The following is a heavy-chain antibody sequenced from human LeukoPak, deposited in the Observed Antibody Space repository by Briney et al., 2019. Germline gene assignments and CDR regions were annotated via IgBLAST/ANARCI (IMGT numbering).Heavy chain of an antibody. CDR3: VRDGGRLNFGNGASFDY. CDR2: ISSSSSTI. Sequence: GGSLRLSCAASGFTFSSYSMNWVRQAPGKGLEWVSYISSSSSTIYYADSVKGRFTISRDNAKNTLYLQMNSLRAEDTAMYYCVRDGGRLNFGNGASFDYWGQGTLVTVSS. CDR1: GFTFSSYS. V-gene: IGHV3-48*04. D-gene: IGHD3-10*01. J-gene: IGHJ4*02.